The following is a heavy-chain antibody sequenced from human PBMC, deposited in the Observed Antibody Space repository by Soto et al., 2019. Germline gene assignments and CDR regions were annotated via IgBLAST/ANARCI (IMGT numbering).Heavy chain of an antibody. CDR1: GYTFTNYA. V-gene: IGHV1-3*01. CDR2: INAGNGNT. J-gene: IGHJ6*03. CDR3: ARGHLAVVPVASWYYYMDV. Sequence: QVQLVQSGAEVEKPGASVKVSCKASGYTFTNYAVHWVRQAPGQRLEWMGWINAGNGNTRYSQKFQGRVTITRDTSARTAYMELSSLRSEYTAVYYCARGHLAVVPVASWYYYMDVWGKGTTVTVSS. D-gene: IGHD2-2*01.